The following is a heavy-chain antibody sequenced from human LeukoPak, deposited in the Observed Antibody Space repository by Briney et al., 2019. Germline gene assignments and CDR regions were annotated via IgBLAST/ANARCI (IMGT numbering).Heavy chain of an antibody. CDR3: ARSGSYYKTIDY. V-gene: IGHV4-4*07. CDR1: GGSISSYY. J-gene: IGHJ4*02. D-gene: IGHD3-10*01. CDR2: IYTSGST. Sequence: SETLSLTCTVSGGSISSYYWSWIRQPAGKGLEWIGRIYTSGSTNYNPSLKSRVTMSVDTSKNQSSLKLSSVTAADTAVYYCARSGSYYKTIDYWGQGTLVTVSS.